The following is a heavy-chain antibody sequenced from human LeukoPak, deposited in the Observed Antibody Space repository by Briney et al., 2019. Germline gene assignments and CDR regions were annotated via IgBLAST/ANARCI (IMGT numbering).Heavy chain of an antibody. CDR2: ISSSGSTI. Sequence: PGGFLRLSCAASGFTFSSYEMNWVRQAPGKGLEWVSYISSSGSTIYYADSVKGRFTISRDNAKNSLYLQMNSLRAEDTAVYYCARDPGPPYYFDYWGQGTLVTVSS. CDR3: ARDPGPPYYFDY. CDR1: GFTFSSYE. J-gene: IGHJ4*02. V-gene: IGHV3-48*03.